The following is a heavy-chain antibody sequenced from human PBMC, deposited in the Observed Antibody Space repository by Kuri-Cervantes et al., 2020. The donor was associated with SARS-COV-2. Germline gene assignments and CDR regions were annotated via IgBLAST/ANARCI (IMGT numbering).Heavy chain of an antibody. J-gene: IGHJ6*02. CDR2: ISSSSSTI. D-gene: IGHD4-11*01. Sequence: GESLKISCAASGFTFSSYSMNWVRQAPGKGLEWVSYISSSSSTIYYADSVKGRFTISRDNAKNSLYLQMNSLRAEDTAVYYCAREPITVTTNDYYYYGMDVRGQGTTVTVSS. CDR3: AREPITVTTNDYYYYGMDV. CDR1: GFTFSSYS. V-gene: IGHV3-48*01.